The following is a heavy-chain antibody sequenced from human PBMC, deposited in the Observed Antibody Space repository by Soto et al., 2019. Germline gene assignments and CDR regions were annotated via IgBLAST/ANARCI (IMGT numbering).Heavy chain of an antibody. CDR1: GGTFSTSA. J-gene: IGHJ6*02. D-gene: IGHD1-1*01. CDR3: ARDKDRLQLGGNYYYILDV. CDR2: IMPVFPTP. V-gene: IGHV1-69*12. Sequence: QVQLVQSGAEVKKPGSSVKVSCKASGGTFSTSAISWVRQAPGQGLEWVGGIMPVFPTPDYAQNFQGRVTITADESTTTAYLELTSLRADNTAVYYCARDKDRLQLGGNYYYILDVWGQGTAITVSS.